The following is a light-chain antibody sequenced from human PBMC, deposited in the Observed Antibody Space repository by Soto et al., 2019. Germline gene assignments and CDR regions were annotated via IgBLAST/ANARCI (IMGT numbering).Light chain of an antibody. V-gene: IGKV1-33*01. Sequence: DIQMTQSPSSLSASVGDRVTITCRASQDISNYLNWYQQRPGKAPKLLIYDASNLERAVPSRFSGTRSGTHFTFAITSLQPEEVATFYCQQSDRLPITFGQGTRLEI. J-gene: IGKJ5*01. CDR3: QQSDRLPIT. CDR1: QDISNY. CDR2: DAS.